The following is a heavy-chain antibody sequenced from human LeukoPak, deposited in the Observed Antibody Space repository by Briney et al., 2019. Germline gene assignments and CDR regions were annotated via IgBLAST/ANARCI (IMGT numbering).Heavy chain of an antibody. V-gene: IGHV3-23*01. CDR2: ISGSGGNT. CDR3: ARGAAAGHFDY. CDR1: GFTFSSYA. J-gene: IGHJ4*02. Sequence: GGSLRLSCAASGFTFSSYAMNWVRQAPGKGLEWVSGISGSGGNTYYSDSVKGRFTISRDNSKNTLYLQMNSLRAEDTAVYYCARGAAAGHFDYWGQGTLVTVSS. D-gene: IGHD6-13*01.